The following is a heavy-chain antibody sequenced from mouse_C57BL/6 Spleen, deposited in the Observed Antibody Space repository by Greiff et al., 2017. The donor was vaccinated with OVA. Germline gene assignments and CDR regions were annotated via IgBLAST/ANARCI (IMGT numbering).Heavy chain of an antibody. V-gene: IGHV5-6*01. CDR2: ISSGGSYT. D-gene: IGHD1-1*01. CDR1: GFTFSSYG. J-gene: IGHJ1*03. CDR3: ARHYYYGSSWYFDV. Sequence: QLVESGGDLVKPGGSLKLSCAASGFTFSSYGMSWVRQTPDKRLEWVATISSGGSYTYYPDSVKGRFTISRDNAKNTLYLQMSSLKSEDTAMYYCARHYYYGSSWYFDVWGTGTTVTVSS.